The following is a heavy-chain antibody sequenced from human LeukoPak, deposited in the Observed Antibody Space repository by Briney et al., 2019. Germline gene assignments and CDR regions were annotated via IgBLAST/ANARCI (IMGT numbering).Heavy chain of an antibody. V-gene: IGHV3-66*01. D-gene: IGHD6-13*01. Sequence: GGSLRLSCADSGFTVSSNYMSCVRLAPGKGLEWVSGIYSGGSTYYADSVKGRFTISRDNSKNTLYLQMNSLRAEDTAVYYCARARADYYYGMDVWGQGTTVTVSS. CDR1: GFTVSSNY. CDR2: IYSGGST. CDR3: ARARADYYYGMDV. J-gene: IGHJ6*02.